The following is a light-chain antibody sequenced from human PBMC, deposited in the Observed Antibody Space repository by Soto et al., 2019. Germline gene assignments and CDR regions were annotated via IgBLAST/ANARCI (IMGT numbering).Light chain of an antibody. J-gene: IGKJ4*01. V-gene: IGKV3-20*01. CDR2: GAS. CDR3: QQYGSSRDT. CDR1: QSVSSSY. Sequence: EIVLTQSPGTLSLSPGERATLSCRASQSVSSSYLAWYQQKPGQAPRLLIYGASSRATGIPDRFSGSGSGTDFTLTISRLEPEDFAVYYCQQYGSSRDTFGGGTKVDIK.